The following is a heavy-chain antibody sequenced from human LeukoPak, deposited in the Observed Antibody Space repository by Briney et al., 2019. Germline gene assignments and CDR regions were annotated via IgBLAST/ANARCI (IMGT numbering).Heavy chain of an antibody. CDR3: ARDNIVVVAATKAYYFDY. Sequence: PSETLSLTCTVSGYSIISDYYWGWIRQPPGRGLEWIGSIYHTGTTYYNPSLKSRFTISVDTSKNQFSLKLSSVTAADTAVYYCARDNIVVVAATKAYYFDYWGQGTLVTVSS. J-gene: IGHJ4*02. CDR1: GYSIISDYY. D-gene: IGHD2-15*01. V-gene: IGHV4-38-2*02. CDR2: IYHTGTT.